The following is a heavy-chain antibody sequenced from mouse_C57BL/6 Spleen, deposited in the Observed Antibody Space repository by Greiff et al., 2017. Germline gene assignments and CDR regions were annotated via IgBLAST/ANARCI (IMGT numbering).Heavy chain of an antibody. CDR1: EYEFPSHD. V-gene: IGHV5-2*01. D-gene: IGHD2-3*01. CDR2: INSDGGST. CDR3: ARHPIYDGTTWYFDV. Sequence: VQLKQSGGGLVQPGESLKLSCESNEYEFPSHDMSWVRKTPEKRLELVAAINSDGGSTYYPDTMERRFIISRDNTKKTLYLQMSSLRSEDTALYYCARHPIYDGTTWYFDVWGTGTTVTVSS. J-gene: IGHJ1*03.